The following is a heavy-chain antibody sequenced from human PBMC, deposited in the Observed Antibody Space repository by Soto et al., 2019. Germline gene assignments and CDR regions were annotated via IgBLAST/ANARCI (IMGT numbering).Heavy chain of an antibody. V-gene: IGHV4-4*02. CDR1: GGSISSSNW. J-gene: IGHJ4*02. CDR2: IYHSGST. Sequence: SETLSLTCAVSGGSISSSNWWSWVRQPPGKGLEWIGEIYHSGSTNYNPSLKSRVTISVDKSKNQFTLKLSSVTAADTVVYYCARAVVVAATPTFDYWGQGTLVTVSS. D-gene: IGHD2-15*01. CDR3: ARAVVVAATPTFDY.